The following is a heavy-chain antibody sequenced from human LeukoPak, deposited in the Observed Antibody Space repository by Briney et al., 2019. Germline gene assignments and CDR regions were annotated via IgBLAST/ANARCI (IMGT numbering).Heavy chain of an antibody. CDR3: AGSLARATTQTGFDY. CDR1: GYTFTGYY. V-gene: IGHV1-2*02. D-gene: IGHD1-26*01. CDR2: INPNSGGT. Sequence: ASVKVSCKASGYTFTGYYMHWVRQAPGQGLEWMGWINPNSGGTNYAQKFQGRVTMTRDTSISTAYMELSRLRSDDTAVYYCAGSLARATTQTGFDYWGQGTLVTVSS. J-gene: IGHJ4*02.